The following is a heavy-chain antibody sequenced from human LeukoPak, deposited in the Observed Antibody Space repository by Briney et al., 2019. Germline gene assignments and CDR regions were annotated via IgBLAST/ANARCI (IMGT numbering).Heavy chain of an antibody. J-gene: IGHJ4*02. CDR2: IYYNGTT. V-gene: IGHV4-59*08. Sequence: PSETLSLTCTVSGGPIISYYWSWIRQAPGKGLEWIGFIYYNGTTHYNPSLKSRVTISVDTSKKQFSLRLSSVTAADTAVYYCARRGGFYCAGGRCAHYYFDYWGRGTQVSVSS. CDR3: ARRGGFYCAGGRCAHYYFDY. CDR1: GGPIISYY. D-gene: IGHD2-15*01.